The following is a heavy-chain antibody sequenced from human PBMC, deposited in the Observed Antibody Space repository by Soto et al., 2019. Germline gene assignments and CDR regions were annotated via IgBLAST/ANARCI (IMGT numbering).Heavy chain of an antibody. J-gene: IGHJ4*02. CDR1: GYTFTTYA. V-gene: IGHV1-18*01. Sequence: QVQLVQSGAELKKPGASVKVSCKASGYTFTTYAISWVRQAPGQGLEWMGWISAYNGNTNYAQNLQGRDTLTTDTSTSTAYMQLRSLSSDDTAVYYCTRDGPPFDCWGQGTLVTVSS. CDR2: ISAYNGNT. CDR3: TRDGPPFDC.